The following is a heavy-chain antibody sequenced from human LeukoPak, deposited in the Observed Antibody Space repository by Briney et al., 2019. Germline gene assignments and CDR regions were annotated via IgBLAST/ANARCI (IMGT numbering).Heavy chain of an antibody. CDR3: ARTLLWFGEGGYWFDP. CDR2: IYYSGST. Sequence: SETLSLTCTVSGGSISSSSYYWGWIRQPPGKGLEWIGSIYYSGSTYYNPSLKSRVTISVDTSKNQFSLKLSSVTAADTAVYYCARTLLWFGEGGYWFDPWGQGTLVTVSS. V-gene: IGHV4-39*07. J-gene: IGHJ5*02. CDR1: GGSISSSSYY. D-gene: IGHD3-10*01.